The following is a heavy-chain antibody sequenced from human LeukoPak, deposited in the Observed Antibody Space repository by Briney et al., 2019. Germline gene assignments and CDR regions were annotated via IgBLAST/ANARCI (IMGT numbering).Heavy chain of an antibody. CDR2: ISSSGSTI. CDR1: GFTFSDYY. Sequence: KPGGSLRLSCAASGFTFSDYYMSWIRQAPGKGLEWVSYISSSGSTIYYADSVKGRFTISRDNAKNSLYLRMNSLRAEDTAVYYCARERYSSSSSYFDYWGQGTLVTVSS. V-gene: IGHV3-11*04. CDR3: ARERYSSSSSYFDY. D-gene: IGHD6-6*01. J-gene: IGHJ4*02.